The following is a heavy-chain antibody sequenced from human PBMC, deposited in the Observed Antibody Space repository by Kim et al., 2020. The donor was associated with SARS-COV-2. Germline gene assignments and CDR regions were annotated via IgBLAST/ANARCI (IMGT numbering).Heavy chain of an antibody. V-gene: IGHV3-48*03. CDR2: ISSSGSTI. D-gene: IGHD6-13*01. CDR3: ARNGYSSSHGWYFEL. J-gene: IGHJ2*01. CDR1: GFTFSSYE. Sequence: GGSLRLSCAASGFTFSSYEMNWVRQAPGKGLEWVSYISSSGSTIYYAYSAKGRFTISSDNAKNSLFLQMNILRAEDTAVYYCARNGYSSSHGWYFELWGRSTLVTVSS.